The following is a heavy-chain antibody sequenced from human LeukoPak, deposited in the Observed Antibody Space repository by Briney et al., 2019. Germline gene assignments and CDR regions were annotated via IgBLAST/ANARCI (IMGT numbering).Heavy chain of an antibody. V-gene: IGHV3-30-3*01. CDR2: ISYDGSNK. Sequence: GGSLRLSCAASGFTFSSYAMHWVRQAPGKGLEWVAVISYDGSNKYYADSVKGRFTIFRDNSKNTLYLQMNSLRAEDTAVYYCARDNLYGGNSDGLDSWGQGTLVTVSS. CDR3: ARDNLYGGNSDGLDS. D-gene: IGHD4-23*01. J-gene: IGHJ4*02. CDR1: GFTFSSYA.